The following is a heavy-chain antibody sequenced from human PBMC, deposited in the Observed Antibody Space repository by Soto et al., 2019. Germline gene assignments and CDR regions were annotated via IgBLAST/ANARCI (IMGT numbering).Heavy chain of an antibody. Sequence: GGSLRLSCAASGFTFTTAWINWVRQAPGKGLEWVGRFTISRDNAKNSLYLQMNSLRAEDTAVYYCARDHCSSTSCYAGSDYFDYWGQGTLVTVSS. V-gene: IGHV3-21*01. CDR3: ARDHCSSTSCYAGSDYFDY. CDR1: GFTFTTAW. J-gene: IGHJ4*02. D-gene: IGHD2-2*01.